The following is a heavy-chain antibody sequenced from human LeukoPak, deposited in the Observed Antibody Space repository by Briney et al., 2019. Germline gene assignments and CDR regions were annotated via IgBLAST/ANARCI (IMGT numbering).Heavy chain of an antibody. CDR3: AREIYYGSGSPKIDS. CDR2: INSDGSRT. V-gene: IGHV3-74*01. CDR1: GFTFSSYA. Sequence: GGSLRLSCVASGFTFSSYAMSWVRQVPGKGLVWVSRINSDGSRTGYADSVKGRFTISRDNAKNTLYLQMNSLRPEDTAVYYCAREIYYGSGSPKIDSWGQGTLVTVSS. J-gene: IGHJ4*02. D-gene: IGHD3-10*01.